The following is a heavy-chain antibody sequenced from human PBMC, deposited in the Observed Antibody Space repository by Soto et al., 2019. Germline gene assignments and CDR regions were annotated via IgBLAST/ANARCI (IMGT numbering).Heavy chain of an antibody. J-gene: IGHJ4*02. Sequence: QVQLQESGPGLVKPSQTLSLTCTVSGASINSGGYYWSWIRQLPGKGLEWIGYIYFSGSTYYNPSLESRVTISLDTSQNQFSLKLSSVTAADTAVYYCASGNAWEDLLAYWGQGTLVTVSS. CDR3: ASGNAWEDLLAY. V-gene: IGHV4-31*03. CDR1: GASINSGGYY. CDR2: IYFSGST. D-gene: IGHD1-26*01.